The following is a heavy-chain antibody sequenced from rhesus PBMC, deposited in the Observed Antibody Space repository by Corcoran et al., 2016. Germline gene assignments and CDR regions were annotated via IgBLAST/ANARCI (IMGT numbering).Heavy chain of an antibody. J-gene: IGHJ4*01. D-gene: IGHD3-22*01. V-gene: IGHV4-143*01. Sequence: QVQLQESGPGLVKPSETLSLTCTVSGGSIGDSYYWNWIRQPPGKGLEWMGGIFGSGGSTKYNPFLKSRVTIIRDTSKNQFSLILTSVTAADTAVYYCASRRNDYYTSWGQGVLVTVSS. CDR2: IFGSGGST. CDR1: GGSIGDSYY. CDR3: ASRRNDYYTS.